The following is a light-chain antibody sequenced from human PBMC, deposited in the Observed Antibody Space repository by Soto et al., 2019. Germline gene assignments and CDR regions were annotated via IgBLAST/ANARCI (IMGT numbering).Light chain of an antibody. CDR3: QRYDTYYT. Sequence: DIQMTQSPSTLSASVGDRVTITCRASQSISNWLAWYQQKPGKAPTLLIYDVSRLESGVPSRFSGSGSGTEFTLTINSLQPDDFATYYCQRYDTYYTFGQGTKVAIK. J-gene: IGKJ2*01. CDR1: QSISNW. CDR2: DVS. V-gene: IGKV1-5*01.